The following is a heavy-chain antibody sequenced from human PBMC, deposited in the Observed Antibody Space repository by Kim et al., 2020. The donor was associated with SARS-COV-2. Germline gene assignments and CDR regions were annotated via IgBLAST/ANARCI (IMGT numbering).Heavy chain of an antibody. V-gene: IGHV3-30*02. J-gene: IGHJ4*02. Sequence: DAGKSRFTISRDDSKNTVDLELNSLRDEDAAVYYCATEGGTSGRCGYFDSWGQGTLVTVSS. CDR3: ATEGGTSGRCGYFDS. D-gene: IGHD2-15*01.